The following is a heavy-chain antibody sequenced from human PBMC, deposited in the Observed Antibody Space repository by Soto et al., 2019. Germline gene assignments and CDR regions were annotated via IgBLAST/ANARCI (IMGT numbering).Heavy chain of an antibody. CDR1: GFTFSSYA. CDR2: ISGSGGST. D-gene: IGHD2-2*01. CDR3: ANPSPEYIVVVPAANYYYGMDI. Sequence: GGSLRLSCAASGFTFSSYAMSWVRQAPGKGLEWVSAISGSGGSTYYADSVKGRFTISRDNSKNTLYLQMNSLRAEDTAVYYCANPSPEYIVVVPAANYYYGMDIWGQGTTVTVSS. V-gene: IGHV3-23*01. J-gene: IGHJ6*02.